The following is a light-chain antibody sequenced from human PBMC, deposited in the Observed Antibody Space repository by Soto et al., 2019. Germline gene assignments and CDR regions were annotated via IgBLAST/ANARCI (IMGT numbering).Light chain of an antibody. CDR3: QQYGRSLRT. J-gene: IGKJ1*01. Sequence: EIVLTQSPVTLSLSPGEIATLSCRASQSVSSSYLAWYQQKPGQAPRLLIYGASSRATGIPDRFSGGGSGTDFTLTISRLDPEDSAVYYCQQYGRSLRTFGQGTKVDIK. CDR1: QSVSSSY. V-gene: IGKV3-20*01. CDR2: GAS.